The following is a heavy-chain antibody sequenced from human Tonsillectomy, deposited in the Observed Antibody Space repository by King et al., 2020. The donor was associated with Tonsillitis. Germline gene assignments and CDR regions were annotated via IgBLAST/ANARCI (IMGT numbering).Heavy chain of an antibody. Sequence: QLVQSGGALVQPGGSLRLSCAASGFIFRNYWMTWVRQAPGKGLEWVANIRHDGTQKNFVDSVKGRFTISRDNAKNSLHLEMNSLRAEDTAVYYCGRDLHFCASGICYDAFDIWGQGTKVTVSS. J-gene: IGHJ3*02. CDR1: GFIFRNYW. V-gene: IGHV3-7*03. CDR3: GRDLHFCASGICYDAFDI. D-gene: IGHD3-10*01. CDR2: IRHDGTQK.